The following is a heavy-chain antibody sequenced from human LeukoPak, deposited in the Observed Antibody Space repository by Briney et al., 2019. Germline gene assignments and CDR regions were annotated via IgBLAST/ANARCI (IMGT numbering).Heavy chain of an antibody. CDR1: GFTFSSYS. V-gene: IGHV3-21*01. CDR2: ISSGGTFM. D-gene: IGHD2-15*01. J-gene: IGHJ4*02. CDR3: AGNKGVVGATTGLDY. Sequence: PGGSLRLSCAASGFTFSSYSINWVRQAPGKGLEWVSSISSGGTFMYYADSVKGRFTISRDNAKKSVFLQMNSLRAEDTAGYYCAGNKGVVGATTGLDYWGQGTLVTVSS.